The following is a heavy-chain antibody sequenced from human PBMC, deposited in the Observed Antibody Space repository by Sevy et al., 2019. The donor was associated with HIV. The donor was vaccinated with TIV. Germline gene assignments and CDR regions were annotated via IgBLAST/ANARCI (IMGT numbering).Heavy chain of an antibody. V-gene: IGHV3-23*01. Sequence: GGSLRLSCAASGFTFSNYAMSWVRQAPGKGLGWVSTFSFGCGKINYADSVKGRFTISRDNSKNTLYLQMSSLRAEDTALYYCAREGCSKPHDYWGQGTLVTVSS. CDR1: GFTFSNYA. CDR3: AREGCSKPHDY. CDR2: FSFGCGKI. J-gene: IGHJ4*02. D-gene: IGHD2-2*01.